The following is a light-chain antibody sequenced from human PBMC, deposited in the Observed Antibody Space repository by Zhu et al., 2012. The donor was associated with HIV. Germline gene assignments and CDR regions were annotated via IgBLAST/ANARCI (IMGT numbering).Light chain of an antibody. J-gene: IGKJ1*01. CDR1: QVVSSNY. V-gene: IGKV3-20*01. CDR2: GAS. Sequence: EIVLTQSPGTLSLSPGERATLFCRTSQVVSSNYLAWYQHKPGQAPRPVIYGASTRAAGIPDRFSGSGSGTDFTLTISRLEPEDFAVYSCQQFGSSPPTFGQGTRW. CDR3: QQFGSSPPT.